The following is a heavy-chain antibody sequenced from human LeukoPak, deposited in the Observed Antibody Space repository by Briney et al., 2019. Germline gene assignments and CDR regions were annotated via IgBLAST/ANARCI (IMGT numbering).Heavy chain of an antibody. CDR1: GYTFTGYY. CDR2: INPNSGGT. V-gene: IGHV1-2*02. D-gene: IGHD3-9*01. CDR3: ARALLRYFDWFTN. Sequence: ASVKVSCKACGYTFTGYYMHWVRQAPGQGLEWMGWINPNSGGTNYAQKFQGRVTMTRDTSISTAYMELSRLRSDDTAVYYCARALLRYFDWFTNWGQGTLVTVSS. J-gene: IGHJ4*02.